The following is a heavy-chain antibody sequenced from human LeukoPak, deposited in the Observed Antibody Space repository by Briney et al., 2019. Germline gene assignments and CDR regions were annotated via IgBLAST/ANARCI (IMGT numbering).Heavy chain of an antibody. V-gene: IGHV3-23*01. J-gene: IGHJ4*02. CDR1: GFTFSSYA. CDR2: ISGSGGST. D-gene: IGHD2-2*01. Sequence: GGSLRLSCAASGFTFSSYAMSWVRQAPGKGLEWVSAISGSGGSTYYADSVKGRFTISRDNSKNTLYLQMNSLRAEDTAVYYCAKDRSVVVPAAPITPAFDYWGQGTLVTVS. CDR3: AKDRSVVVPAAPITPAFDY.